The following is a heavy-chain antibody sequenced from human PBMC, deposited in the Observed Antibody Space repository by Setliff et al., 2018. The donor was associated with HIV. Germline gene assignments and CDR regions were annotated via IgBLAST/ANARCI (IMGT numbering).Heavy chain of an antibody. D-gene: IGHD2-21*02. V-gene: IGHV4-38-2*02. Sequence: PSETLSLTCTVSGYSISSGYYWGWIRQPPGKGLEWIGSIYHNGITYYNPSPKSRVTISVDTSQNQFSLKVTSVTAADTAVYYCTRDLWGDDYYYNNMDVWGKGTTVTVSS. CDR3: TRDLWGDDYYYNNMDV. CDR1: GYSISSGYY. J-gene: IGHJ6*03. CDR2: IYHNGIT.